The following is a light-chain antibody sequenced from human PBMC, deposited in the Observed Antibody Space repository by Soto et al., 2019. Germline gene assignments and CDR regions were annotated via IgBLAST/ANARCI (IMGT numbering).Light chain of an antibody. CDR3: QQYVTSPWT. CDR2: GAS. Sequence: EIVLTQSPGTLSLSPGERATLSCRASQSISNSYLAWYQQKPGRAPRLLMYGASKRATGIPDRFSGSGSGTDFTLTISRLEPEDFAVYYCQQYVTSPWTFGQGTRWIS. J-gene: IGKJ1*01. V-gene: IGKV3-20*01. CDR1: QSISNSY.